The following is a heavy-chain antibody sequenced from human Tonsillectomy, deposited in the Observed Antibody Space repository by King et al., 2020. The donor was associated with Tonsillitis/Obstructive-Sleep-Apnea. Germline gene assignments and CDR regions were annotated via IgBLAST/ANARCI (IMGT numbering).Heavy chain of an antibody. J-gene: IGHJ6*03. CDR2: ISVYKDNT. Sequence: QLVQSGAEVKKPGASVKVSCKASGYTFSSYGIICVRQAPGQGLEWMGWISVYKDNTKYAQKFQGRVTMNTETSTSTAYMELRSLRSEDLALYYCARGPRYCSGTSCYKDYYYYMDVWGKGTTVTVSS. D-gene: IGHD2-2*02. CDR1: GYTFSSYG. CDR3: ARGPRYCSGTSCYKDYYYYMDV. V-gene: IGHV1-18*03.